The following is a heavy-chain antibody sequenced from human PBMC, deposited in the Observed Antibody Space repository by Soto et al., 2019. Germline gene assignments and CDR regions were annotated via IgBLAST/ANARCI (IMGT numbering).Heavy chain of an antibody. CDR3: AREGPKGYSEIEH. J-gene: IGHJ1*01. V-gene: IGHV4-30-2*01. Sequence: PSETLSLTCAVSGGLISGGGYFWTWIRQPPGKGLEWIGYMYHSGSPLYNPSLKSRATISIDLSKNQFSLNLASVTAADTAVYYCAREGPKGYSEIEHWGQGTLVTVSS. CDR1: GGLISGGGYF. D-gene: IGHD2-15*01. CDR2: MYHSGSP.